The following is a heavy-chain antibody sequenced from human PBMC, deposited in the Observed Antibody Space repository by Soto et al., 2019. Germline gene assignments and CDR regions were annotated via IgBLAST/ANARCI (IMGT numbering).Heavy chain of an antibody. CDR1: GYTFTSYA. CDR2: INAGNGNT. D-gene: IGHD4-17*01. V-gene: IGHV1-3*01. J-gene: IGHJ6*03. Sequence: QVQLVQSGAEVKKPGASVKVSCKASGYTFTSYAMHWVRQAPGQRLEWMGWINAGNGNTKYSQKFQGRVTITRDTSASTAYMEVSSLRTEDTAVYYCARSEYGDYYYYYYMDVWGKGTTVTVSS. CDR3: ARSEYGDYYYYYYMDV.